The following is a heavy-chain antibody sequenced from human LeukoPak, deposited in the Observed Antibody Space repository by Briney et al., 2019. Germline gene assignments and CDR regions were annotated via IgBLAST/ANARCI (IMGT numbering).Heavy chain of an antibody. J-gene: IGHJ4*02. CDR1: GFPFIENS. V-gene: IGHV3-48*01. CDR2: IGIDSGNT. Sequence: GGSLRLSCTASGFPFIENSMNWVRQVPGKGLEWISYIGIDSGNTKYADSVRGRFTISADKAKNSLYLQMNSLRVEDTAVYYCARDHNYAFDNWGQGTLVSVAS. CDR3: ARDHNYAFDN. D-gene: IGHD1-1*01.